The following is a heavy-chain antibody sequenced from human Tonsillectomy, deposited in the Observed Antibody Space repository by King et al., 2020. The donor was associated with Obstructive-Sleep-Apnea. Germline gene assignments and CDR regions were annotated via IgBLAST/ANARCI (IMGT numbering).Heavy chain of an antibody. Sequence: VQLVESGGGLVQPGGSLRLSCAASGFTFSNYVMTWVRQAPGKGLEWVSAVAGSNGSGDDGNIYYTRSVQGRLTISRDNSKNTLFLQMNSLRVEDTALYYCARLSGCRDGHIDYWGQGTLVTVSS. CDR1: GFTFSNYV. J-gene: IGHJ4*02. V-gene: IGHV3-23*04. CDR3: ARLSGCRDGHIDY. D-gene: IGHD5-24*01. CDR2: VAGSNGSGDDGNI.